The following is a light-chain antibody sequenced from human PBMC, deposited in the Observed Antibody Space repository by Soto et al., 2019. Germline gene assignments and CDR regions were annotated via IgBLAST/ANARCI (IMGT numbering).Light chain of an antibody. CDR2: LGS. J-gene: IGKJ1*01. CDR1: QSLLHSNGYNY. CDR3: MQAQQTPWT. Sequence: DTVMTQSPLSLPVPPGEPASISCRSSQSLLHSNGYNYLDWYLQKPGQSPQLLIYLGSNRASGVPDRFNGRGSGTDFTLKISRVVAEDVGVYYCMQAQQTPWTFGQGTTVESK. V-gene: IGKV2-28*01.